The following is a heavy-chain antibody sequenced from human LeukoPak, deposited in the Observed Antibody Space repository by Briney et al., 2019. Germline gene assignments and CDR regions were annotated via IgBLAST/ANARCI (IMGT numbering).Heavy chain of an antibody. CDR1: GGSICTYD. V-gene: IGHV4-4*07. D-gene: IGHD4-17*01. CDR3: ARARGHGDPYDAFEI. Sequence: SGTLSLTCTVSGGSICTYDWSWVRQPAGKGLGWIGRIYTSGSTNYNPSLNTRVTMSLDTTKKQFSLQLSSVTGAVPARYCCARARGHGDPYDAFEIWGQGTMGTVSS. J-gene: IGHJ3*02. CDR2: IYTSGST.